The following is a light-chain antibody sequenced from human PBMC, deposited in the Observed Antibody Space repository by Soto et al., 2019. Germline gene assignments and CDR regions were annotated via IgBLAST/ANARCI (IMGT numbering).Light chain of an antibody. J-gene: IGLJ2*01. CDR1: SSTIGGNT. CDR2: NDD. Sequence: QSVLTQPPSASGTPGQRVTISCSGSSSTIGGNTVNWYQQLPGTAPKLLIYNDDERPSGVPDRFTGSKSGTSSSLAISGLQSDDEADYYCSSWDDSLNVAVFGGGTELTVL. CDR3: SSWDDSLNVAV. V-gene: IGLV1-44*01.